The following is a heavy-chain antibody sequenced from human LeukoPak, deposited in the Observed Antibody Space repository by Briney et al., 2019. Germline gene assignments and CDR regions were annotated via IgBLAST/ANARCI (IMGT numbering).Heavy chain of an antibody. J-gene: IGHJ4*02. CDR1: GFTFKNYW. Sequence: PGGSLRLSCAASGFTFKNYWMHWVRQAPGEGLVWVARIKADGTYTSYADSVKGRFTISRDNAKNSLYLQMNSLRAEDTALYYCAKDFGPYYYDSSGYPRIDYWGQGTLVTVSS. V-gene: IGHV3-74*01. CDR2: IKADGTYT. CDR3: AKDFGPYYYDSSGYPRIDY. D-gene: IGHD3-22*01.